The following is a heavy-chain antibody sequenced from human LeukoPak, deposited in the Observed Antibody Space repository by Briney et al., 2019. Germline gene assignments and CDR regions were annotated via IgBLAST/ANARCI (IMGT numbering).Heavy chain of an antibody. J-gene: IGHJ6*03. CDR1: GYTFTSYY. Sequence: ASVKVSCKASGYTFTSYYMHWVRQAPGQGLECMGIINPSGGSTSYAQKFQGRVTMTRDMSTSTVYMELSSLRSEDTAVYYCATLDGDYYMDVWGKGTTVTVSS. V-gene: IGHV1-46*01. CDR3: ATLDGDYYMDV. CDR2: INPSGGST. D-gene: IGHD3-10*01.